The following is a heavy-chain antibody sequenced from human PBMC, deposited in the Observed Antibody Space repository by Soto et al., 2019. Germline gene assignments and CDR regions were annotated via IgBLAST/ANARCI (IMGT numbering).Heavy chain of an antibody. J-gene: IGHJ3*02. Sequence: SETLSLTCAVYGGSFSGYYWSWIRQPPGKGLEWIGEINHSGSTNYNPSLKSRVTISVDTSKNQFSLKLSSVTAADTAVYYCARISVDSDAFDIWGQGTMVTVSS. V-gene: IGHV4-34*01. CDR3: ARISVDSDAFDI. D-gene: IGHD2-15*01. CDR1: GGSFSGYY. CDR2: INHSGST.